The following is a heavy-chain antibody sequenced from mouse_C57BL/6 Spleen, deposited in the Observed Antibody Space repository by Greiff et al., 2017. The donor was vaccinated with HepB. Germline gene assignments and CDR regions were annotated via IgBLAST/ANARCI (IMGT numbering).Heavy chain of an antibody. CDR1: GYTFTDYN. CDR3: VYDYDRFFDY. D-gene: IGHD2-4*01. Sequence: VQLKQSGPELVKPGASVKMSCKASGYTFTDYNMHWVKQSHGKSLEWIGYINPNNGGTSYNQKFKGKATLTVNKSSSTAYMELRSLTSEDSAVYYCVYDYDRFFDYWGQGTTLTVSS. V-gene: IGHV1-22*01. J-gene: IGHJ2*01. CDR2: INPNNGGT.